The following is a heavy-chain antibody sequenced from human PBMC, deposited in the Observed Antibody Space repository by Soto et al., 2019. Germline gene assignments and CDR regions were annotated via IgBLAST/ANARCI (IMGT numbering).Heavy chain of an antibody. Sequence: GGSLRLSCAASGFTFSSYAMSWVRQAPGKGLEWVSVITGSGGSTYYADSVKGRFTISRDNTKNTLYLQMNSLGADDTALYYCSKAATISTLSYYDSWGQGTLVTVSS. D-gene: IGHD2-2*01. CDR2: ITGSGGST. CDR3: SKAATISTLSYYDS. J-gene: IGHJ4*02. CDR1: GFTFSSYA. V-gene: IGHV3-23*01.